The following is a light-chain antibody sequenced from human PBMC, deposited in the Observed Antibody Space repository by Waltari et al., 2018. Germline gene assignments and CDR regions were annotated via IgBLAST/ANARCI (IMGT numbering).Light chain of an antibody. CDR1: QSVFYSSKNKNY. V-gene: IGKV4-1*01. J-gene: IGKJ2*01. CDR3: QQYYGNPRT. CDR2: RAS. Sequence: DIVMTQSPDSLAVSLGERATINCKSSQSVFYSSKNKNYLAWYQQKPGQGPKLLIYRASTRESGVPDRFSGSVSGTDFTLTISSLQAEDVAVYYCQQYYGNPRTFGQGTKLEIK.